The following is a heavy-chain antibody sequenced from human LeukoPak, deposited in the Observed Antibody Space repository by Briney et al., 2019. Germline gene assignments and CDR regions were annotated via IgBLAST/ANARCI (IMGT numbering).Heavy chain of an antibody. CDR2: IYPGDSDT. CDR3: ARLGEVNYYGSGSYYKMIYYYYGMDV. D-gene: IGHD3-10*01. CDR1: GYSFTSYW. V-gene: IGHV5-51*01. Sequence: GESLKISCKGSGYSFTSYWIGWVRQMPGKGLEWMGIIYPGDSDTRYSPSFQGQVTISADKSISTAYLQWSSLKASDTTMYYCARLGEVNYYGSGSYYKMIYYYYGMDVWGQGTTVTVSS. J-gene: IGHJ6*02.